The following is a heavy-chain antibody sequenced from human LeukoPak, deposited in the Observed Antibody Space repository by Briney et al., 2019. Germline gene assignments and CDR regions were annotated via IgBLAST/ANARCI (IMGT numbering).Heavy chain of an antibody. J-gene: IGHJ6*02. V-gene: IGHV3-23*01. Sequence: GGSLRLSCAASGFTFSSYAMSWVRQAPGKGLEWVSAISGSGGSTYYADSVKGRFTISRDNSKNTLYLQMNSLRAEDTAVYYCAKASGSGPPRNLYYYYGMDVWGQGTTVTVSS. CDR2: ISGSGGST. D-gene: IGHD3-10*01. CDR1: GFTFSSYA. CDR3: AKASGSGPPRNLYYYYGMDV.